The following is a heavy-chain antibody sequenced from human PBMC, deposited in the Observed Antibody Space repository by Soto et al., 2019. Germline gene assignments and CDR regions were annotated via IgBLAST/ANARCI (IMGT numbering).Heavy chain of an antibody. D-gene: IGHD6-6*01. CDR3: ARDIEYSSSSDYGMDV. J-gene: IGHJ6*02. V-gene: IGHV6-1*01. Sequence: SQTLSLTCAISGDSVSSNSAAWNWIRQSPSRGLEWLGRTYYRSKWYNDYAVSVKSRITINPDTSKNQFSLQLNSVTPEDTAVYYCARDIEYSSSSDYGMDVWGQGTTATVSS. CDR2: TYYRSKWYN. CDR1: GDSVSSNSAA.